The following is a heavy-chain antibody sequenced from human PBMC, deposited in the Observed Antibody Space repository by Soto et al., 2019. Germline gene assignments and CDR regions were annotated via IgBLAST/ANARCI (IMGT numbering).Heavy chain of an antibody. D-gene: IGHD4-4*01. CDR2: IFYGGT. CDR3: ASYRGALHFDS. V-gene: IGHV4-59*01. Sequence: PDTLSLTCSVSGRSMRSNYWIWIRQSPDKGLEWLGYIFYGGTDYNPSLEGRVSMSVETSKSQFSLKMTSVTAADTAVYYCASYRGALHFDSWGQGILVTFSS. CDR1: GRSMRSNY. J-gene: IGHJ4*02.